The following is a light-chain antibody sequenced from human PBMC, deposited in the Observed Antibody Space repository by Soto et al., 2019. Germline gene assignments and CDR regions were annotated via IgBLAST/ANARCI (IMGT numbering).Light chain of an antibody. CDR2: GAP. CDR1: QSVASRS. V-gene: IGKV3-20*01. CDR3: QQYGSSSRT. J-gene: IGKJ1*01. Sequence: IVLTRAPGTLALAPVEGATLSCMASQSVASRSLAWYQQNSGQAPSLLIYGAPSRAIHTPDRFSGSGSGTDFTLTISRLEPEDFAVYYCQQYGSSSRTFGQGTKVDIK.